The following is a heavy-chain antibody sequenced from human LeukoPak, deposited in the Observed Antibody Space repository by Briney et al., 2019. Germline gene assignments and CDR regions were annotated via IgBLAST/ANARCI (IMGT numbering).Heavy chain of an antibody. Sequence: QPGGSLRLSCAASGFTFSSYWMHWVRQAPGKGLVWVSRINTDGSSTSYADSVKGRFTISRDNAKNTLYLQMNSLRAEDTAVYYCARGGYWYAFDIWGQGTMVTVSS. CDR3: ARGGYWYAFDI. V-gene: IGHV3-74*01. D-gene: IGHD5-18*01. CDR1: GFTFSSYW. J-gene: IGHJ3*02. CDR2: INTDGSST.